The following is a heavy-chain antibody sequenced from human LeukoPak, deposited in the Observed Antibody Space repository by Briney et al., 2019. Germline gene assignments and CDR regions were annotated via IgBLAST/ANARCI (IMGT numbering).Heavy chain of an antibody. CDR2: ISGSGGST. J-gene: IGHJ4*02. CDR1: GFTFSSYG. Sequence: GGSLRLSCAASGFTFSSYGMSWVRQAPGKGLEWVSAISGSGGSTYYADSVKGRFTISRDNSKNTLYLQMNSLRAEDTAVYYCAKVRDRYSYGYFDYWGQGTLVTVSS. CDR3: AKVRDRYSYGYFDY. V-gene: IGHV3-23*01. D-gene: IGHD5-18*01.